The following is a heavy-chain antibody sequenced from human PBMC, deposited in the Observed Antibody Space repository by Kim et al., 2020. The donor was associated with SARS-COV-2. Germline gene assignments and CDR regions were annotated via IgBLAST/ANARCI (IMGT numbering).Heavy chain of an antibody. CDR3: AKVPTPTISTYDLNDALSF. V-gene: IGHV3-23*01. CDR2: VSGRGNNT. D-gene: IGHD2-2*01. Sequence: GGSLRLSCTTSGFTFSRYAITWVRQAPGKGLEWLAAVSGRGNNTYYADSVEGRFTVSRDTSQNNIHWQMNRLRSEDTAIYYCAKVPTPTISTYDLNDALSFWGQGTKATVSS. J-gene: IGHJ3*01. CDR1: GFTFSRYA.